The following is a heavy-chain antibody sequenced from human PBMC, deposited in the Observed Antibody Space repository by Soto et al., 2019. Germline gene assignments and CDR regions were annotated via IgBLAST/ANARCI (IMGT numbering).Heavy chain of an antibody. J-gene: IGHJ4*02. Sequence: EVQLVESGGGLVQPGGSLKLSCAASGFTFSDSAMHWVRQAAGKGLEWVGRIRSKVNSYATSYDASVKGRFTISSDDSKNMVYLQMNSLKIDDTAVYYCTRRCTRDNVGEDYCGQGTLVTVSS. CDR2: IRSKVNSYAT. CDR1: GFTFSDSA. D-gene: IGHD1-26*01. V-gene: IGHV3-73*01. CDR3: TRRCTRDNVGEDY.